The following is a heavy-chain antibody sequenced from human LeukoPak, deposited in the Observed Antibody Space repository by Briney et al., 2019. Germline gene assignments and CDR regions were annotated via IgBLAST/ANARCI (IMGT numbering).Heavy chain of an antibody. V-gene: IGHV4-30-4*01. D-gene: IGHD2-2*01. CDR1: GGSISSGDYY. Sequence: SQTLSLTCTVSGGSISSGDYYWSWIRQPPGKGLEWIGYIYYSGSTYYNPSLKSRVTISVDTSKNQFSLKLSSVTAADTAVYYCAVYCSSTSCKRGSFDPWGQGTLVTVS. CDR2: IYYSGST. J-gene: IGHJ5*02. CDR3: AVYCSSTSCKRGSFDP.